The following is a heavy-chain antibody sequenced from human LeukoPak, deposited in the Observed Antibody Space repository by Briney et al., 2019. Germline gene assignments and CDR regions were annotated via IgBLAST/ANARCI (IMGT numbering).Heavy chain of an antibody. CDR3: ARDPTFGGVIADDY. V-gene: IGHV3-21*01. J-gene: IGHJ4*02. D-gene: IGHD3-16*02. Sequence: GGSLRLSCAASGFTFSSYSMNWVRQAPGKGLEWVSSISSSSSYIYYADPVKGRLTISRDNAKNSLYLQMNSLRAEDTAVYYCARDPTFGGVIADDYWGQGTLVTVSS. CDR1: GFTFSSYS. CDR2: ISSSSSYI.